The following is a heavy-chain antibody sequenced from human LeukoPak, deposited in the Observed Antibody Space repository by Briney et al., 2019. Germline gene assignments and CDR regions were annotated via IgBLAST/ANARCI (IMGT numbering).Heavy chain of an antibody. D-gene: IGHD6-13*01. CDR1: EFIFSGYW. CDR2: IKQDGSEK. J-gene: IGHJ4*02. Sequence: GGSLRLSCAASEFIFSGYWMNWVRQAPGKGLEWVANIKQDGSEKQYVDSVRGRFTISRDNAKNSLYLQMNSLRVEDTAVYYCARDGFVGAADYWGQGALVTVSS. CDR3: ARDGFVGAADY. V-gene: IGHV3-7*01.